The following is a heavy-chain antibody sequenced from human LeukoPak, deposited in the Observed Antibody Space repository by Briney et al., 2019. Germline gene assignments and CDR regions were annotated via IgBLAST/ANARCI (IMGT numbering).Heavy chain of an antibody. CDR1: GGSISSYY. V-gene: IGHV4-4*09. CDR2: IYTSGST. CDR3: ARHYYDSSGYYDY. J-gene: IGHJ4*02. D-gene: IGHD3-22*01. Sequence: SETLSLTCTVSGGSISSYYWSWIRQPPGKGLEWIGFIYTSGSTNYNPSLKSRVTISVDTSKSQFSLKLSSVTAADTAVYYCARHYYDSSGYYDYWGQGTLVTVSS.